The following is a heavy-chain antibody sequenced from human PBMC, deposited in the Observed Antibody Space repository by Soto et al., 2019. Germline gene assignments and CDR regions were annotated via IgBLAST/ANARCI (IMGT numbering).Heavy chain of an antibody. Sequence: QVQLQESGPGLVKPSQTLSLTCTVSGGSISSGDYYWSWIRQPPGKGLEWIGYIYYSGSTYYNPSLKSRVTISVDTSKNQFSLKLSSVTAADTAVYYCARLNYDYVWGSYRYSFDYWGQETLVTVSS. V-gene: IGHV4-30-4*01. CDR2: IYYSGST. J-gene: IGHJ4*02. D-gene: IGHD3-16*02. CDR1: GGSISSGDYY. CDR3: ARLNYDYVWGSYRYSFDY.